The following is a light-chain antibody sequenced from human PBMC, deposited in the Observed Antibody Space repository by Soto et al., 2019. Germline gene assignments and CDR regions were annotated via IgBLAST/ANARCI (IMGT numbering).Light chain of an antibody. CDR3: TSYTSDLPRFYV. CDR1: RYDVGTYNY. Sequence: QSALAQPASVSGSPGQSITISCTGTRYDVGTYNYVSWYQHHPGQAPKLIIYDVGSRPSGVSHRFSGSKSGITASLAISGFQAEDEADYYCTSYTSDLPRFYVFGTGTKVTVL. V-gene: IGLV2-14*03. J-gene: IGLJ1*01. CDR2: DVG.